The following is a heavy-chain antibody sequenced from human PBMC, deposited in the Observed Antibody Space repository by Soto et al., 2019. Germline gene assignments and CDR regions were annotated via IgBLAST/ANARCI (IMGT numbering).Heavy chain of an antibody. CDR1: GYTFTSYA. Sequence: ASVKVSCKASGYTFTSYAMHWVRQAPGQRLEWMGWINAGNGNTKYSQKFQGRVTITRDTSASTAYMELSSLRSEDTAVYYCARDLGIAAPVPLGIDYWGQGTLVTVSS. CDR2: INAGNGNT. CDR3: ARDLGIAAPVPLGIDY. J-gene: IGHJ4*02. V-gene: IGHV1-3*01. D-gene: IGHD6-6*01.